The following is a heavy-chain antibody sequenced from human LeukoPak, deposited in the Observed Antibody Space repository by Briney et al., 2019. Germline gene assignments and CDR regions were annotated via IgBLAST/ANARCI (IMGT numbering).Heavy chain of an antibody. Sequence: GGSLRLSCAASGFTFSSYAMSWVRHAPGKGLEWGSAISGSGGSTYYADSVKGRFTISRDNSKNTLYLQMNSLRGEDTAVYYCAKAQSPYYYDSSGYSFDYWGQGTLVTVSS. CDR2: ISGSGGST. D-gene: IGHD3-22*01. CDR1: GFTFSSYA. J-gene: IGHJ4*02. V-gene: IGHV3-23*01. CDR3: AKAQSPYYYDSSGYSFDY.